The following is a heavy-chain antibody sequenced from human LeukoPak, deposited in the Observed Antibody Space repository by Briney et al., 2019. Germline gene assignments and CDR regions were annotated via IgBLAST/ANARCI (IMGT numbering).Heavy chain of an antibody. CDR3: ARAYSSGWSGGWFDP. CDR2: MNPNSGNT. Sequence: GASVKVSCKASGYTFTSYGITWVRQAPGQGLEWMGWMNPNSGNTGYAQKFQGRVTMTRNTSISTAYMELSSLRSEDTAVYYCARAYSSGWSGGWFDPWGQGTLVTVSS. V-gene: IGHV1-8*02. D-gene: IGHD6-19*01. CDR1: GYTFTSYG. J-gene: IGHJ5*02.